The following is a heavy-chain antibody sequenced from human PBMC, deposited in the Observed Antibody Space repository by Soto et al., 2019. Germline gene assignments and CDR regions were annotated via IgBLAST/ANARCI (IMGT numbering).Heavy chain of an antibody. Sequence: QVQLVQSGPELKKPGASVKVSCKTFSYSFHNSGISWVRQAPGQGLEWMGWISVFNGYAHYAQKFQGRVIMTADTFTNTAYMELRGLRSDDTAMYYCSKNGTTWFASWGQGSPVTVSS. J-gene: IGHJ5*01. CDR3: SKNGTTWFAS. CDR1: SYSFHNSG. CDR2: ISVFNGYA. D-gene: IGHD1-1*01. V-gene: IGHV1-18*01.